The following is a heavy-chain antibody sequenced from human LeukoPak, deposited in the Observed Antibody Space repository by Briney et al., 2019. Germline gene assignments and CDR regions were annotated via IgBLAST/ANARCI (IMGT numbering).Heavy chain of an antibody. CDR1: GFTFSSYE. CDR2: ISSSGSTI. J-gene: IGHJ6*02. D-gene: IGHD4-11*01. V-gene: IGHV3-48*03. Sequence: GGSLRLSCAASGFTFSSYEMNWVRQAPGKGLEWVSYISSSGSTIYYADSVKGRFTISRDNAKNSLYLQMNSLRAEDTAVYYCARRLQHYFGMDVWGQGTTVTVSS. CDR3: ARRLQHYFGMDV.